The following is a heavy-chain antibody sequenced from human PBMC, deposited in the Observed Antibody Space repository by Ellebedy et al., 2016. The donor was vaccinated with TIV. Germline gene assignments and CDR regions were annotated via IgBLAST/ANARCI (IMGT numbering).Heavy chain of an antibody. V-gene: IGHV3-7*04. Sequence: GGSLRLXXAASGFTFSDYWMSWVRQAPGKGMDWVALIKQDGSEKYYVDSEKGRFSISRDNAKNSLYLQMNRLRADDTAVYYCVRDTALTSGPRMDVWGQGTTVTVSS. D-gene: IGHD4-11*01. CDR3: VRDTALTSGPRMDV. CDR2: IKQDGSEK. CDR1: GFTFSDYW. J-gene: IGHJ6*02.